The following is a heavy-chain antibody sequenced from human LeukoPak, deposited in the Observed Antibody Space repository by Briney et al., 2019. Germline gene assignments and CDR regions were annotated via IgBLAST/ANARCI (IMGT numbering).Heavy chain of an antibody. CDR2: IYYTGRT. V-gene: IGHV4-61*01. J-gene: IGHJ4*02. Sequence: SETLSLTCTVSGGSFRSGNYYWTWIRQPPGKGLEWIGYIYYTGRTNYNPSLKSRVTISVDTSKNQFSLKLSSVTAADTAVYYCARDYTNAFDYWGQGTLVTVSS. CDR1: GGSFRSGNYY. CDR3: ARDYTNAFDY. D-gene: IGHD2-8*01.